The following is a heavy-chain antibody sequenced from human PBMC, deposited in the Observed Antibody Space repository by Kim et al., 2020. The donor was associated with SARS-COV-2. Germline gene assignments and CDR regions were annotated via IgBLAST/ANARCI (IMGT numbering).Heavy chain of an antibody. CDR3: ASRPSYNDSCFRH. J-gene: IGHJ1*01. V-gene: IGHV4-39*01. Sequence: FYNPSLKSRVTISVDTSKNQFSLKLSSVTAADTAVYYCASRPSYNDSCFRHWGQGTLVTVSS. D-gene: IGHD3-3*01.